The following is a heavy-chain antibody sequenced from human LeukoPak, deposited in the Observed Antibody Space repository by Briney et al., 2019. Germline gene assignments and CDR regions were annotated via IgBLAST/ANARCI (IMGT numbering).Heavy chain of an antibody. CDR3: AKMMIVVGIPFDY. CDR1: GFTFSSYA. Sequence: GGSLRLSCAASGFTFSSYAMSWVRQAPGKGLEWVAAISGSVGSTYYADSVKGRFTISRENSKNTLYLQMNSLRAEDTAVYYCAKMMIVVGIPFDYWGQGTLVTVSS. V-gene: IGHV3-23*01. D-gene: IGHD3-22*01. CDR2: ISGSVGST. J-gene: IGHJ4*02.